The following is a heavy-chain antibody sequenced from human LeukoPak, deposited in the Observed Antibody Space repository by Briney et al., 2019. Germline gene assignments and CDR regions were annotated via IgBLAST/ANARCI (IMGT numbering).Heavy chain of an antibody. CDR1: GGSISSYY. J-gene: IGHJ4*02. D-gene: IGHD4-11*01. Sequence: SETLSLTCTLSGGSISSYYWSWIRQPAGKGLEWIGRIYTRGNTNSNPSLKSRVTMSVDTSKNQISLKLSSVTAADTAVYYYARGAMTTVKTYYFDYWGQGTLVTVSS. V-gene: IGHV4-4*07. CDR2: IYTRGNT. CDR3: ARGAMTTVKTYYFDY.